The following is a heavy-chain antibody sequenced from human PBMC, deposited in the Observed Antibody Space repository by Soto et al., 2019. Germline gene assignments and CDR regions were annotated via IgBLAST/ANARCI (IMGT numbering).Heavy chain of an antibody. D-gene: IGHD3-22*01. CDR3: ARDHGTYYYDSIGYHSGYYYYGMAV. CDR2: IIPIFGTA. Sequence: GASVKVSCKASGGTFSSYAISWVRQAPGQGLEWMGGIIPIFGTANYAQKFQGRVTITADESTSTAYMELSSLRSEDTAVYYCARDHGTYYYDSIGYHSGYYYYGMAVCGQGTTVIVSS. CDR1: GGTFSSYA. V-gene: IGHV1-69*13. J-gene: IGHJ6*02.